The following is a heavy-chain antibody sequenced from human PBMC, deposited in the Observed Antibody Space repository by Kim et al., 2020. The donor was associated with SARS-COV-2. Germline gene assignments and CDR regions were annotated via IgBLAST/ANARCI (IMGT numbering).Heavy chain of an antibody. CDR3: AISGMATIGGFDY. J-gene: IGHJ4*02. CDR2: ISWDGGST. D-gene: IGHD5-12*01. CDR1: GFTFDDYA. V-gene: IGHV3-43D*03. Sequence: GGSLRLSCAASGFTFDDYAMHWVRQAPGKGLEWVSLISWDGGSTYYADSVKGRFTISRDNSKNSLYLQMNSLRAEDTALYYCAISGMATIGGFDYWGQGTLVTVSS.